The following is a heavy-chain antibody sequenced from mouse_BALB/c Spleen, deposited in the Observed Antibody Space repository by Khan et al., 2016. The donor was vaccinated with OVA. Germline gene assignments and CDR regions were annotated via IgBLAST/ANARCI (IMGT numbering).Heavy chain of an antibody. J-gene: IGHJ2*01. D-gene: IGHD1-1*01. CDR2: INPSTGYT. CDR1: GYTFINYW. CDR3: ARRVLRWDFDY. V-gene: IGHV1-7*01. Sequence: QVQLKQSGAELAKPGASVKMSCKASGYTFINYWILWVKQRPGQGLEWIGYINPSTGYTEYNKNFKDKATLTADKSSSTAYMQLHSLTSEDSAVYYCARRVLRWDFDYWGQGTTLTVSS.